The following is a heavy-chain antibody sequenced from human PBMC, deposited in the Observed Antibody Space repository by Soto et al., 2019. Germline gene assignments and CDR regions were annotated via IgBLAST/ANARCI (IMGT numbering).Heavy chain of an antibody. D-gene: IGHD2-2*01. CDR1: GYTFASYD. CDR3: ARGRRYCSSTSCYLFDY. J-gene: IGHJ4*02. V-gene: IGHV1-8*01. CDR2: MNPNSGNT. Sequence: GASVKVSCKASGYTFASYDINWVRQATGQGLEWMGWMNPNSGNTGYAQKFQGRVTMTRNTSISTAYMELSSLRSEDTAVYYCARGRRYCSSTSCYLFDYWGQGTLVTVSS.